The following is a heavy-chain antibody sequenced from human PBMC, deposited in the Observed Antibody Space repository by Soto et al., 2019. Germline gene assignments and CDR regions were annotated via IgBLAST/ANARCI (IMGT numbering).Heavy chain of an antibody. V-gene: IGHV3-21*06. J-gene: IGHJ4*02. CDR1: GFTFTRYS. CDR2: ISSTTNYI. Sequence: GGSLRLSCAASGFTFTRYSMNWVRQAPGKGLEWVSSISSTTNYIYYGDSMKGRFTISRDNAKNSLYLEMNSLRAEDTAVYYCARESEDLTSNFDYRGQGTLVTVSS. CDR3: ARESEDLTSNFDY.